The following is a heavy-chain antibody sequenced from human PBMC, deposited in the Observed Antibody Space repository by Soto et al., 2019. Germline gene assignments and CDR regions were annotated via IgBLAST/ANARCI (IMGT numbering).Heavy chain of an antibody. Sequence: ALVTVACKASGYTFPSYDVNWVRQAHGQGLEWMGWMNPNSGNTGYAQKFQGRVTMTRNTSISTAYMELSSLRSEDTAVYYCARVATIGNYLYYFDYLGQGTLVTVSS. CDR2: MNPNSGNT. J-gene: IGHJ4*02. D-gene: IGHD5-12*01. V-gene: IGHV1-8*01. CDR3: ARVATIGNYLYYFDY. CDR1: GYTFPSYD.